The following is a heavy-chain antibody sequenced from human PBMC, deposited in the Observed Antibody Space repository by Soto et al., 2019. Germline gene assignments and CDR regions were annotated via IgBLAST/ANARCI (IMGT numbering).Heavy chain of an antibody. CDR3: ARRGRLDY. CDR1: GGSFSGYY. CDR2: INHSGST. D-gene: IGHD3-10*01. V-gene: IGHV4-34*01. Sequence: QLQLQQWGAGLLKPSETLSLTCAVYGGSFSGYYWSWIRQPPGKGLEWIGEINHSGSTNYNPSLKSRVTISIDTSKNQFSLKLSSVTVADTAVYYCARRGRLDYWGQGTLVTVSS. J-gene: IGHJ4*02.